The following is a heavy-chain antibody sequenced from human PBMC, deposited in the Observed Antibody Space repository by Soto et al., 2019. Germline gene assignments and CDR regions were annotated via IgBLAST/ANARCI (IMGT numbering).Heavy chain of an antibody. CDR2: ISGSGSNT. CDR3: ARLPYITGIPILIDF. J-gene: IGHJ4*02. CDR1: RFTFSSYA. V-gene: IGHV3-23*01. Sequence: GGSLRLSCAASRFTFSSYAMTWVRDAPGRGLEWVSSISGSGSNTYYADSVKGRFTISRDNSKNTLYLQMNSLRAEDTAVYYCARLPYITGIPILIDFWGQGTLVTVS. D-gene: IGHD1-20*01.